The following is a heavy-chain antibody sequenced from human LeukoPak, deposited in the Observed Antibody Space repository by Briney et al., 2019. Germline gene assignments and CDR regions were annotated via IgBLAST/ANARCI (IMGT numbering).Heavy chain of an antibody. J-gene: IGHJ3*02. CDR1: GYSFTSYW. V-gene: IGHV5-51*01. CDR2: IYPGDSDT. D-gene: IGHD3-10*01. Sequence: GESLKISCKGSGYSFTSYWIGWVRQMPGKGLEWMGIIYPGDSDTRYSPSFQGQVTISADKSISTAYLQWSSLKASDTAMYYCARLEVITMVRGAATDAFDIWGQGTMVTVSS. CDR3: ARLEVITMVRGAATDAFDI.